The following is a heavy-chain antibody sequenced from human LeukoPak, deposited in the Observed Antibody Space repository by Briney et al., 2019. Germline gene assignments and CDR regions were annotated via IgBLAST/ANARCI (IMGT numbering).Heavy chain of an antibody. CDR1: GFTFSSYS. CDR2: ISSSSSYI. D-gene: IGHD6-13*01. V-gene: IGHV3-21*04. J-gene: IGHJ4*02. Sequence: GRSLRLSCAASGFTFSSYSMNWVRQAPGKGLEWVSSISSSSSYIYYADSVKGRFTISRDNAKNSLYLQMNSLRAEDTAVYYCAKDLISSSWYCDYWGQGTLVTVSS. CDR3: AKDLISSSWYCDY.